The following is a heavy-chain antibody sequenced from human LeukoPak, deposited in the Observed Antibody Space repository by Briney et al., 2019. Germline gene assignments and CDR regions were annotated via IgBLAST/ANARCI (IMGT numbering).Heavy chain of an antibody. J-gene: IGHJ3*02. V-gene: IGHV4-59*01. Sequence: PSETLSLTCTVSGGSISDYYWSWIRQPPGKGLEWIGWIFGSGDFNYNPSLKSRLSISVDTSNTQFSLKLTSATAADTAGYYCAREKDTGSNHAKIRYDIWGQGTMVTVSS. CDR3: AREKDTGSNHAKIRYDI. CDR2: IFGSGDF. CDR1: GGSISDYY. D-gene: IGHD1-26*01.